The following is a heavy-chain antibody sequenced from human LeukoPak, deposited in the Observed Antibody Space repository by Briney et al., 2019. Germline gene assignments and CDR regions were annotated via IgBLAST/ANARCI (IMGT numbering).Heavy chain of an antibody. CDR3: ARDRVYYYCYDMDV. CDR2: ISYDGSNK. D-gene: IGHD3-10*01. CDR1: GFTFSSYA. Sequence: PGGSLRLSCAASGFTFSSYAMHWVRQAPGKGLEWVAVISYDGSNKYYADSVKGRFTISRDNSKNTLYLQMNSLRAEDTAVYYCARDRVYYYCYDMDVWGQGTTVTVSS. J-gene: IGHJ6*02. V-gene: IGHV3-30*04.